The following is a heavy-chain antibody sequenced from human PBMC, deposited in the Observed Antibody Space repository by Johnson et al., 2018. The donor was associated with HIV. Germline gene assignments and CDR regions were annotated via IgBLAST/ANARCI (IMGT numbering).Heavy chain of an antibody. CDR3: AIIPPGGAGKGADAFDI. Sequence: QVQLVESGGGLVQPGGSLRLSCAASGFTFSSHGMHWVRQAPGKGLEWVAVIWYDGSTKYYADSVKGRFTISRDNSKNTLYLQMNSLRVEDTAVYYCAIIPPGGAGKGADAFDIWDQGTMVTVSS. CDR2: IWYDGSTK. CDR1: GFTFSSHG. V-gene: IGHV3-33*01. D-gene: IGHD1-26*01. J-gene: IGHJ3*02.